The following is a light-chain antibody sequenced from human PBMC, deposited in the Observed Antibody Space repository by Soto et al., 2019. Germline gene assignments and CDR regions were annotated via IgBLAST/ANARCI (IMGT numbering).Light chain of an antibody. J-gene: IGKJ1*01. Sequence: EIVFTQSPATLSLSPGERATLSCRASQSVSSYLAWYQQKPGQAPRLLMSEASNRATGIPDRFSGSGSGTDFTLTISRLAPEDFAVYYCQQYGSSRTFGQGTKVDIK. CDR2: EAS. CDR3: QQYGSSRT. V-gene: IGKV3-20*01. CDR1: QSVSSY.